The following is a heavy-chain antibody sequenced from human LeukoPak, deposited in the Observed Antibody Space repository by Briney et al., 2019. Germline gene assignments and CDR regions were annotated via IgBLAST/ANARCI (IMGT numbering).Heavy chain of an antibody. CDR2: INHSGST. CDR1: GGSFSGYY. V-gene: IGHV4-34*01. D-gene: IGHD6-19*01. J-gene: IGHJ4*02. Sequence: SETLSLTCAVYGGSFSGYYWSWIRQPPGKGLEWIGEINHSGSTNYNPSLKSRVTISVDTSKNQFSLKLSSVTAADTAVYYCARGGRAVAGPFDYWGQGTLVTVSS. CDR3: ARGGRAVAGPFDY.